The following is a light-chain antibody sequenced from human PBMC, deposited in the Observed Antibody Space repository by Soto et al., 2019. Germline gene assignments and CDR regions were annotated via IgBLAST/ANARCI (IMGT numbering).Light chain of an antibody. CDR1: SSDIGDYDY. V-gene: IGLV2-14*01. J-gene: IGLJ2*01. Sequence: QSLRTQPPSVSASPGQSITISCTGTSSDIGDYDYVSWYQHLPGKAPKLLIFDVTHRPSGVSDRFSGSKSGNTASLTISGVRPEDEADYYCCSYTDIALDVVFGGGTKATVL. CDR2: DVT. CDR3: CSYTDIALDVV.